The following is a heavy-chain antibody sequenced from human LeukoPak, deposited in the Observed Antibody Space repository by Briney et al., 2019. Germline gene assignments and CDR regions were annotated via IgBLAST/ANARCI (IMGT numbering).Heavy chain of an antibody. D-gene: IGHD4-17*01. V-gene: IGHV1-2*06. Sequence: ASVKVSCKASGYTFTSYGISWVRQAPGQGLEWMGRINPNSGGTNYAQKFQGRVTMTRDTSISTAYMELSRLRSDDTAVYYCARIRLRSVTTVFDYWGQGTLVTVSS. CDR1: GYTFTSYG. CDR3: ARIRLRSVTTVFDY. CDR2: INPNSGGT. J-gene: IGHJ4*02.